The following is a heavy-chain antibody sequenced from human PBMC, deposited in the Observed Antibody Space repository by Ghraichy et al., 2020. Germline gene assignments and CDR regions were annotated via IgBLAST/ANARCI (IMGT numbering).Heavy chain of an antibody. Sequence: LSLTCVASGFTFRSYWMSWVRQAPGKGLEWVANIKQDGSDKYYVDSVKGRFTISKDNAKNSLYLQMNSLRAEDTAVYYCARDDNGYMYWGQGTLVIVSS. J-gene: IGHJ4*02. D-gene: IGHD5-18*01. CDR3: ARDDNGYMY. CDR1: GFTFRSYW. CDR2: IKQDGSDK. V-gene: IGHV3-7*03.